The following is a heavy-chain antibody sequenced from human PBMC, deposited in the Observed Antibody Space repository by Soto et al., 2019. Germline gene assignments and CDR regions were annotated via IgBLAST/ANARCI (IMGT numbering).Heavy chain of an antibody. CDR2: ITGSGGAM. CDR3: AKVAPFILGSPF. D-gene: IGHD2-21*01. V-gene: IGHV3-48*03. CDR1: GFDFSGSE. J-gene: IGHJ4*02. Sequence: PGGSLRLSCTASGFDFSGSEMNWFRQAPGKGLEWVAYITGSGGAMFHADSVKGRFSISRDNAKNSLFLEMNKLTVDDAGVYYCAKVAPFILGSPFWGQGTLVTVSS.